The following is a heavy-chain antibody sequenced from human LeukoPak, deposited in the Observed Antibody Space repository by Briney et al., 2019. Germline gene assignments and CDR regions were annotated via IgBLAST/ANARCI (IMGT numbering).Heavy chain of an antibody. J-gene: IGHJ5*02. CDR3: ARGQVPAARGYNWFDP. CDR2: INARGDT. D-gene: IGHD2-2*01. Sequence: SETLSLTCAVYGWSFNDYYWNWIRQPPGKGLEWIGEINARGDTNYNPSLKSRVTISVDTSKKQFSLRLTSMIAADTALYYCARGQVPAARGYNWFDPRGQGTLVTVSS. CDR1: GWSFNDYY. V-gene: IGHV4-34*01.